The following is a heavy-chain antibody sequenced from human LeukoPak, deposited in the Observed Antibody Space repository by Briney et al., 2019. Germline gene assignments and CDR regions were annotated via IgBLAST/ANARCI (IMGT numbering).Heavy chain of an antibody. CDR2: IFYSGST. J-gene: IGHJ4*02. CDR3: AIRKSGGVFS. Sequence: SETLSLTCTVSGGSISSGSYYWGWIRQPPGKGLEWIGTIFYSGSTSYNPSLKSRVTISVDTSKNQFSLKVTSVTAADTAVYYCAIRKSGGVFSWGQGTLVTVSS. CDR1: GGSISSGSYY. D-gene: IGHD3-10*01. V-gene: IGHV4-39*01.